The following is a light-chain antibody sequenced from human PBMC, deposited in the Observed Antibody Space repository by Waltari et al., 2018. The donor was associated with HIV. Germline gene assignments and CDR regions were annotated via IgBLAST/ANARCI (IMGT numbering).Light chain of an antibody. V-gene: IGLV2-14*01. J-gene: IGLJ2*01. CDR1: SSDVGSYDF. CDR2: EVS. Sequence: QSALTQPASVSGSPGQSITVSCTGTSSDVGSYDFVSWYQQTPGIAPKLVIYEVSNRPSGISDRFSGSKSGNTASLTISGLQTEDEADYYCSSFTTSNSLLFGGGTK. CDR3: SSFTTSNSLL.